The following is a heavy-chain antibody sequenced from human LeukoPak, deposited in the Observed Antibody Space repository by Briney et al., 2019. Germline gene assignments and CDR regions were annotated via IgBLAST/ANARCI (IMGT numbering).Heavy chain of an antibody. Sequence: SETLSLTCAVSGGSISGSNWWSWVRQPPGKGLEWIGEIFHSGSTNYSPSLKSRVTVSIDKSKNQFSLKLTSVTVADTAVYYCASRLRHLLGYWGQGNLVTVSS. D-gene: IGHD3-16*01. V-gene: IGHV4-4*02. CDR3: ASRLRHLLGY. J-gene: IGHJ4*02. CDR1: GGSISGSNW. CDR2: IFHSGST.